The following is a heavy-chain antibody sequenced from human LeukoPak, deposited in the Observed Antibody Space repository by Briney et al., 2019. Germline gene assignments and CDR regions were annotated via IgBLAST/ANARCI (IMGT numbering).Heavy chain of an antibody. Sequence: GGSLGLSCAASGFTFSSYAMSWVRQAPGKGLEWVSDISGSGGSTYYADSVKGRFTISRDNSKNTLYLQMNRLRAEDTAVYYCAKRGLAAALFRWGQGTLVTVSS. D-gene: IGHD6-13*01. CDR2: ISGSGGST. CDR1: GFTFSSYA. J-gene: IGHJ4*02. CDR3: AKRGLAAALFR. V-gene: IGHV3-23*01.